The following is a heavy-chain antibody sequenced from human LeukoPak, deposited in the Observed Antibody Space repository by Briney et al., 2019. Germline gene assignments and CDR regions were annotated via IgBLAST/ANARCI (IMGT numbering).Heavy chain of an antibody. V-gene: IGHV4-39*01. J-gene: IGHJ5*02. CDR3: ARGGIAARSWFDP. CDR2: IYYSRNT. CDR1: GASISSSSYY. D-gene: IGHD6-6*01. Sequence: SETLSLTCNVSGASISSSSYYWGWIRQPPGKGLEWIGSIYYSRNTYYNPSLKSRVTISVDTSKNQFSLKLSSVTAADTAVYYCARGGIAARSWFDPWGQGTLVTVSS.